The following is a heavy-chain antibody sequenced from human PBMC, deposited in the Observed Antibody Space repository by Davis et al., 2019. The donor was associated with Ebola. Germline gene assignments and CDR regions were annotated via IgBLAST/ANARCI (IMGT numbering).Heavy chain of an antibody. J-gene: IGHJ4*02. Sequence: GESLKISCAASGFTFISYWMHWVRQAPGKGLMWVARINIDGSSIIYADSVEGRFTISGDKNTLYLQMNSLRAEDTAVYYCARDYLTTSFDYWGQGILVTVSS. CDR3: ARDYLTTSFDY. D-gene: IGHD3-3*01. CDR2: INIDGSSI. V-gene: IGHV3-74*01. CDR1: GFTFISYW.